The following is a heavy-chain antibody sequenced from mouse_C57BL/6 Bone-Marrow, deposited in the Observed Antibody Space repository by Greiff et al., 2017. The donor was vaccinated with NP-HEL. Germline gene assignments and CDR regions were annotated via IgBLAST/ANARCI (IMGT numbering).Heavy chain of an antibody. CDR2: IYPRSGNT. D-gene: IGHD2-3*01. CDR1: GYTFTSYG. V-gene: IGHV1-81*01. J-gene: IGHJ2*01. CDR3: APYDGYPYYLDY. Sequence: VQLQQSGAELARPGASVKLSCKASGYTFTSYGISWVKQRTGQGLEWIGEIYPRSGNTYYNEKFKGKATLTADKSSSTAYMELRSLTSEDSAVYFCAPYDGYPYYLDYWGQGTTLTVSS.